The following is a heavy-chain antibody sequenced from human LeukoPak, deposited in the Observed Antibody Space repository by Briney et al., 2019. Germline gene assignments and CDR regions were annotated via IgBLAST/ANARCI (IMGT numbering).Heavy chain of an antibody. CDR2: MNPNSGNT. CDR1: GYTFTSYD. CDR3: AREMKYCSGGSCYSGAFDY. D-gene: IGHD2-15*01. V-gene: IGHV1-8*01. J-gene: IGHJ4*02. Sequence: ASVKVSCKASGYTFTSYDINWVRQATGQGLEWMGWMNPNSGNTGYAQKFQGRATMTRNTSISTAYMELSSLRSEDTAVYYCAREMKYCSGGSCYSGAFDYWGQGTLVTVSS.